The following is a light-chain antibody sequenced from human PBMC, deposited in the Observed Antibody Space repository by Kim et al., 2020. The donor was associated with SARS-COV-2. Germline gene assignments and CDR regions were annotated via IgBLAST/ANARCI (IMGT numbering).Light chain of an antibody. Sequence: VSQGQTASITCSGDKLGDKHACWYQQKPGQSPVLVIYQNSKRPSGIPERFSGSNSGNTANLTISGTQAMDEADYYCQAWDSSTVVFGGGTQLTVL. CDR2: QNS. J-gene: IGLJ2*01. CDR1: KLGDKH. V-gene: IGLV3-1*01. CDR3: QAWDSSTVV.